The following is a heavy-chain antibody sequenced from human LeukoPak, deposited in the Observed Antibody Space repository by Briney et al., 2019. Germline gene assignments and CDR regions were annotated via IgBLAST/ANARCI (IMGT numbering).Heavy chain of an antibody. V-gene: IGHV3-49*04. Sequence: PGRSLRLSYTASGFTFGDYAMSWVRQAPGKGLEWVGFIRSKAYGGTTEYAASVKGRFTISRDDSKSIAYLQMNSLKTEDTAVYYCTRCILGYSSGWPPYYYYYMDVWGKGTTVTVSS. J-gene: IGHJ6*03. D-gene: IGHD6-19*01. CDR3: TRCILGYSSGWPPYYYYYMDV. CDR1: GFTFGDYA. CDR2: IRSKAYGGTT.